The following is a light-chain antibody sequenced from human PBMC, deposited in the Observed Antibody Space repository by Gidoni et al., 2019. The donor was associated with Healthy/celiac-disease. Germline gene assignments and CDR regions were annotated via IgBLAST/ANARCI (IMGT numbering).Light chain of an antibody. CDR2: SNN. V-gene: IGLV1-44*01. J-gene: IGLJ3*02. Sequence: QSVPTQPPSASGTPGQRGTISCSGSSSNIGSNTVNWYQQLPGTAPKLLIFSNNQRPSGVPDRFSGSKAGTSASLAISGLQSEDEADYYCAAWDDSLNGFSWVFGGGTKLTVL. CDR1: SSNIGSNT. CDR3: AAWDDSLNGFSWV.